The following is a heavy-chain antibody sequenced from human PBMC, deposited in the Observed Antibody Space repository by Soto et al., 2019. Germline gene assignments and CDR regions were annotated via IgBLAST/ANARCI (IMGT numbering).Heavy chain of an antibody. CDR3: ARLYCSSTSCYYYYYGMDV. CDR1: GGSFSGYY. V-gene: IGHV4-34*01. Sequence: SETLSLTCAVYGGSFSGYYWSWIRQPPGKGLEWIGEINHSGSTNHNPSLKSRVTISVDTSKNQFSLKLSSVTAADTAVYYCARLYCSSTSCYYYYYGMDVWGQGTTVTVSS. D-gene: IGHD2-2*01. J-gene: IGHJ6*02. CDR2: INHSGST.